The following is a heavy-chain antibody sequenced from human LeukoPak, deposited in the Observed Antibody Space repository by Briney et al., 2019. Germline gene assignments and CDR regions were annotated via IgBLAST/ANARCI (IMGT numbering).Heavy chain of an antibody. CDR2: ISDGGANT. V-gene: IGHV3-23*01. CDR1: GFAFTNYA. J-gene: IGHJ6*02. Sequence: PGGSLRLSCAASGFAFTNYAMSWVRQAPGKGLEWVSTISDGGANTYYADSVKGRFTISRDNSKNTLYLQMNSLKTEDTAMYYCSRHGGVRKRYDNSKYYSYYGMDVWGQGTTVTVSS. D-gene: IGHD4-11*01. CDR3: SRHGGVRKRYDNSKYYSYYGMDV.